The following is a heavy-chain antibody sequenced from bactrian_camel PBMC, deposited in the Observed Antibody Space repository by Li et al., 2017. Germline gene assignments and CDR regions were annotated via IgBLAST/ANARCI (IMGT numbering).Heavy chain of an antibody. Sequence: VQLVESGGGSVQAGGSLRLSCETSGYSAVRDSVAWFRQGEGKEREGVAVLYAGGGRVDYAESVKGRFTMSLDNAKTTVYLQMNSLISDDTAMYYCGAARSAGYCSAWTDFTYRGQGTQVTVS. J-gene: IGHJ4*01. V-gene: IGHV3S1*01. CDR3: GAARSAGYCSAWTDFTY. CDR2: LYAGGGRV. CDR1: GYSAVRDS. D-gene: IGHD3*01.